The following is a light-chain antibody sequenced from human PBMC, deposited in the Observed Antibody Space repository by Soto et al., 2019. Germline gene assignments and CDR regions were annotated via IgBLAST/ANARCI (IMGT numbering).Light chain of an antibody. CDR3: QQSYSTPRK. V-gene: IGKV1-39*01. J-gene: IGKJ1*01. CDR1: QRISTY. Sequence: DIQMTQSPSSLSASVGDRVTITCRASQRISTYLNWYQQKPGKAPKFLIYDASNLQSGVPSRFSGGGSGTDFTLTISSLQPEDFATYYCQQSYSTPRKFGQGTKVDIK. CDR2: DAS.